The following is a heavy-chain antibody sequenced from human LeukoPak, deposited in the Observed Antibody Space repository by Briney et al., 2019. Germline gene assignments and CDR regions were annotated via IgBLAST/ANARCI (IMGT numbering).Heavy chain of an antibody. Sequence: GGSLRLSCAASGFTFSTNWMTWVRQAPGKGLEWVANIKEDGSEKYYVDSVKGRFTISRDNAKNSLYLQMNSLRAEDTAVYYCASGLYCSGGSCYLYYFDYWGQGTLVTVSS. CDR3: ASGLYCSGGSCYLYYFDY. CDR1: GFTFSTNW. V-gene: IGHV3-7*01. J-gene: IGHJ4*02. D-gene: IGHD2-15*01. CDR2: IKEDGSEK.